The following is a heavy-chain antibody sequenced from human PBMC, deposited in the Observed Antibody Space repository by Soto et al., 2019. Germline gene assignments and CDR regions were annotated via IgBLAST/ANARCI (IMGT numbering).Heavy chain of an antibody. D-gene: IGHD6-19*01. J-gene: IGHJ4*02. Sequence: QVQLVESGGGVVQPGRSLRLSCAASGFIFSTYAMHWVRQAPGTGLEWVAVISYDGINKYEADSVKGLFIISRDNSKTTLYLKRSLLRADDTAVYYCARDCRAPDIVVAGVPGLDQWGQGTLATVSS. CDR1: GFIFSTYA. V-gene: IGHV3-30-3*01. CDR3: ARDCRAPDIVVAGVPGLDQ. CDR2: ISYDGINK.